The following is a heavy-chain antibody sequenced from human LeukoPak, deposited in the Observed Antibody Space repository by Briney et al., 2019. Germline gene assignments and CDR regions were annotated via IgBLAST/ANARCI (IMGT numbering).Heavy chain of an antibody. CDR2: ISISDGT. V-gene: IGHV4-4*07. CDR1: GGSVSNYY. J-gene: IGHJ4*02. D-gene: IGHD6-19*01. Sequence: SETLSLTCTVSGGSVSNYYWSWIRQSAGKGLEWIGRISISDGTNFNPSLKSRVSMSVDASRNQFSLKLTSVTAADTAVYYCARLRRHCSDWYADDYWRQGTLVTVSS. CDR3: ARLRRHCSDWYADDY.